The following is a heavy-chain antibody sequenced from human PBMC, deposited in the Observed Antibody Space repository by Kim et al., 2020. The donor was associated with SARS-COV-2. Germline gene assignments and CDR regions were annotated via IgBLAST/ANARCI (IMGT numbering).Heavy chain of an antibody. Sequence: SETLSLTCTVSGGSISSGGYYWSWIRQHPGKGLEWIGYIYYSGSTYYNPSLKSRVTISVDTSKNQFSLKLSSVTAADTAVYYCARGAAILRAFDIWGQGTMVTVSS. D-gene: IGHD2-2*02. CDR2: IYYSGST. V-gene: IGHV4-31*03. J-gene: IGHJ3*02. CDR3: ARGAAILRAFDI. CDR1: GGSISSGGYY.